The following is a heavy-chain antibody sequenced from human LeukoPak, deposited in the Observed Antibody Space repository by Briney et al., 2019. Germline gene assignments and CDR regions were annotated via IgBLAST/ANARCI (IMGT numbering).Heavy chain of an antibody. CDR1: DESFSGYY. CDR3: ARGGGSGWYVDY. J-gene: IGHJ4*02. CDR2: INHSGST. Sequence: SETLSLTCAVYDESFSGYYWSWIRQPPGKGLEWIGEINHSGSTNYNPSLKSRVTISVDTSKNQFSLKLSSVPAADTAVYYCARGGGSGWYVDYWGQGTLVTVSS. D-gene: IGHD6-19*01. V-gene: IGHV4-34*01.